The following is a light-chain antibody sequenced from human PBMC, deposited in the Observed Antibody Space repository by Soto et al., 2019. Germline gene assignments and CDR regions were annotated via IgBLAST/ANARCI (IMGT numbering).Light chain of an antibody. Sequence: QSALTQPASVSGSPGQSITISCTGTSSDVGGYHSVSWYQQHPGIAPKLMIYEVSNRPSGVSNRFSGSKSGNTASLTISGLQAEDEADSYCSSYTTSSTRVFGGGTKLTVL. V-gene: IGLV2-14*01. J-gene: IGLJ2*01. CDR1: SSDVGGYHS. CDR2: EVS. CDR3: SSYTTSSTRV.